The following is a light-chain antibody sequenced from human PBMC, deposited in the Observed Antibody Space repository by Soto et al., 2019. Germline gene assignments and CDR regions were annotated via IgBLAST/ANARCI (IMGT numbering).Light chain of an antibody. Sequence: QSALTQPASVSGSPGQSITISCTGTISDVGFSNYVSWYQQHPGKAPKIMIYEVSNRPSGVSNRFSGSKSGNTASLTISGLQAEDEADYYCSSYTSSSSGVFGGGTKLTVL. J-gene: IGLJ3*02. CDR1: ISDVGFSNY. V-gene: IGLV2-14*01. CDR2: EVS. CDR3: SSYTSSSSGV.